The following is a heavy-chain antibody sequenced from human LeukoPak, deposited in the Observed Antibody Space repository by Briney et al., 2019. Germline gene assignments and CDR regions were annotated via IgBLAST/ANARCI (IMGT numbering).Heavy chain of an antibody. D-gene: IGHD1-20*01. V-gene: IGHV3-48*03. CDR1: GFTFSSYE. CDR2: ISSSGSTI. J-gene: IGHJ4*02. Sequence: PGGSPRLSCAASGFTFSSYEMNWVRQAPGKGLEWVSYISSSGSTIYYADSVKGRFTISRDNAKNPLYLQMNSLRAEDTAVYYCARGYNWNLDYWGQGTLVTVSS. CDR3: ARGYNWNLDY.